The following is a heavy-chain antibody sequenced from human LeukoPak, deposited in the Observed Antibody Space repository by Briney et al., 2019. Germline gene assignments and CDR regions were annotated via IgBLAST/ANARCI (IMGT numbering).Heavy chain of an antibody. V-gene: IGHV3-7*01. J-gene: IGHJ4*02. D-gene: IGHD6-19*01. Sequence: GALSLSCAASGFTFSSYWMSWVRQAPGKGLEWVANIKQDGSEKYYVDSVKGRFTISRDNAKNSLYLQMNSLRAEDTAVYYCARGCSSGWYEPGFDYWGQGTLVTVSS. CDR3: ARGCSSGWYEPGFDY. CDR2: IKQDGSEK. CDR1: GFTFSSYW.